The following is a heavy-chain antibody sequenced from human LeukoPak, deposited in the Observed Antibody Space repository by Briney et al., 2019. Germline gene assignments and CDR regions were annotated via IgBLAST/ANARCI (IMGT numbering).Heavy chain of an antibody. D-gene: IGHD3-22*01. CDR1: GFTISSYA. V-gene: IGHV3-23*01. CDR2: ISASGGST. CDR3: AKDGIYYDSSGSHWFDP. J-gene: IGHJ5*02. Sequence: PGGSLRLSCAASGFTISSYAMSWVRQAPGKGLEWVSGISASGGSTYYADSVKGRFTISRDNSKNTLYLQMNSVRAEDTAVYFCAKDGIYYDSSGSHWFDPWGQGTLVTVSS.